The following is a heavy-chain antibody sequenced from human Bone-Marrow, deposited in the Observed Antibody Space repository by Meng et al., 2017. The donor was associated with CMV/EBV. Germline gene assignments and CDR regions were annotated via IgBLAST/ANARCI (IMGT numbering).Heavy chain of an antibody. J-gene: IGHJ6*02. CDR1: GFIFSGFW. Sequence: GESLKISCAASGFIFSGFWMSWVRQAPGRGLEWVANINQDETEKYYVDSVKGRFTISRDNAKNSLYLQMNSLRAEDTAVYYCAREDTIGGGFWSGYTTTYYYYGMDVWGQGTTVTVSS. CDR3: AREDTIGGGFWSGYTTTYYYYGMDV. CDR2: INQDETEK. D-gene: IGHD3-3*01. V-gene: IGHV3-7*01.